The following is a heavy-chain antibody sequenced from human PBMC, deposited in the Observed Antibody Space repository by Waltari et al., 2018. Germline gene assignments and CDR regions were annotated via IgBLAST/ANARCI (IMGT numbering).Heavy chain of an antibody. D-gene: IGHD6-13*01. Sequence: QVQLVESGGGVVQPGRSLRLSCAASGFTFSSYGMHWVRQAPGKGLEWVAVIWYDGSNKYYADSVKGRFTISRDNSKNTLYLQMNSLGAEDTAMYYCAKIAAAGGNYDYWGQGTLVTVSS. V-gene: IGHV3-30*18. CDR2: IWYDGSNK. CDR3: AKIAAAGGNYDY. J-gene: IGHJ4*02. CDR1: GFTFSSYG.